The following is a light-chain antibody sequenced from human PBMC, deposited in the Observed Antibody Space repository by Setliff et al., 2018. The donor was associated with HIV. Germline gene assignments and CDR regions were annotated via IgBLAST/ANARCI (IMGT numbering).Light chain of an antibody. J-gene: IGLJ1*01. V-gene: IGLV1-40*01. CDR3: QSYDSSLSADV. CDR2: GKN. Sequence: QSVLTQPPSVSGTPGQRVTISCTGSSSNFGAGYDVHWYQQLPGTAPKLLISGKNNRPSGVPDRFSGSKSGTSASLAITGLQAEDEADYYCQSYDSSLSADVFGTGTKVTVL. CDR1: SSNFGAGYD.